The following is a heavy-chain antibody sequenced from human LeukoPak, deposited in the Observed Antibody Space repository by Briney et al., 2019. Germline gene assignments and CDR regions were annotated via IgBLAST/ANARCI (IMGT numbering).Heavy chain of an antibody. CDR2: IYYSGST. Sequence: SETMSLTCTVSGGSISTSSYYWGWIRQPPGKGLEWIGSIYYSGSTYYNPSLKSRVTISVDTSKNQFSLKLSSVTAADTAVYYCASSTVPHHDAFDIWGQGTMVTVSS. V-gene: IGHV4-39*07. CDR1: GGSISTSSYY. D-gene: IGHD4-17*01. CDR3: ASSTVPHHDAFDI. J-gene: IGHJ3*02.